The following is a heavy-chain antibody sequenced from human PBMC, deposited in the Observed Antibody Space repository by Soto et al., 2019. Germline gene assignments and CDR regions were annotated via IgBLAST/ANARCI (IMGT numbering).Heavy chain of an antibody. J-gene: IGHJ3*01. Sequence: ASLKISCKASGYKFTTFWLNWVRQTPGKGLEWLGRIDPTDSFTNYSPPFEGHVTISVDSSISTAYLQWNSLQASDTAIYYCARPASGGSRDAFDVWGQGTTVTVSS. D-gene: IGHD2-15*01. CDR2: IDPTDSFT. V-gene: IGHV5-10-1*01. CDR1: GYKFTTFW. CDR3: ARPASGGSRDAFDV.